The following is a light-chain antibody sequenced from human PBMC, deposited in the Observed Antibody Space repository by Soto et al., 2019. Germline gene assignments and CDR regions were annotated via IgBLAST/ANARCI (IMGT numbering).Light chain of an antibody. V-gene: IGKV3-11*01. CDR2: DAS. J-gene: IGKJ5*01. CDR3: QQRSNWPPT. CDR1: QSVSSY. Sequence: EIVLTHSPATLSLSPGSRSNLSCRASQSVSSYLAWYQQKPGQAPRLLIYDASNRATGIPARLSGSGSGTDLTLTISSIEHEDFEVYYCQQRSNWPPTFGQGTRLEIK.